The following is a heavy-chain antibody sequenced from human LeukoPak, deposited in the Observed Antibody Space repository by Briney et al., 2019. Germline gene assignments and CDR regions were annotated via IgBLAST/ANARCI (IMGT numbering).Heavy chain of an antibody. Sequence: SETLSLTCTVSGGSISNHYWSLIRQPPGKGLEWIGYIYYSGSTNYNPSLKSRITISLDTSKNQFSLKLRSVTAADTAVYFCAREESMVRGTSWFDPWGQGTLVTVSS. V-gene: IGHV4-59*11. CDR3: AREESMVRGTSWFDP. CDR2: IYYSGST. D-gene: IGHD3-10*01. J-gene: IGHJ5*02. CDR1: GGSISNHY.